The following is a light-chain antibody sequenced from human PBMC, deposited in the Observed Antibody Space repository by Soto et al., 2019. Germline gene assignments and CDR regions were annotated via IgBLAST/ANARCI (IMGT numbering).Light chain of an antibody. J-gene: IGLJ2*01. Sequence: QSVLTQPPSVSGAPGQRVTISCTGSSSNIGAGYDVHWYQQLPGTAPKLLMYDNSNRPSGVPDRFSGSKSGTSASRAITGLQAEDEADYYCQSYDSSLSGSVFGGGTELTVL. CDR1: SSNIGAGYD. V-gene: IGLV1-40*01. CDR3: QSYDSSLSGSV. CDR2: DNS.